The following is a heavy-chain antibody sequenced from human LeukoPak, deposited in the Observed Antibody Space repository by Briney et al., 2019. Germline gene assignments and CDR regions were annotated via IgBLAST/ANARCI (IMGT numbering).Heavy chain of an antibody. J-gene: IGHJ4*01. CDR1: GGSISSYY. Sequence: SETLSLTCTVSGGSISSYYWSWVRQPAGKGLEWIGRICTSGSTNYNPSLKSRVTMSVDTSKNQFSLKLSSVTAADTAVYYCSRESGPKEGVRGLDYWGHGTVVTVSS. CDR2: ICTSGST. D-gene: IGHD3-10*01. CDR3: SRESGPKEGVRGLDY. V-gene: IGHV4-4*07.